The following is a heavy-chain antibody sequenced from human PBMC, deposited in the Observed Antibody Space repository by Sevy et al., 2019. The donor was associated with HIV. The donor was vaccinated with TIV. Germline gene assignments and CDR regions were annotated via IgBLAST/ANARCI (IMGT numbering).Heavy chain of an antibody. J-gene: IGHJ4*02. Sequence: GGSLRLSCAASGFTFSSYSMNWVRQAPGKGLEWVSYISSSSSTIYYTDSVKGRFTISRDNGKKTLYLKMNGLRDEDTAVYYCARDSGDYGRGDFDYWGQGTLVTLSS. CDR3: ARDSGDYGRGDFDY. CDR2: ISSSSSTI. CDR1: GFTFSSYS. V-gene: IGHV3-48*02. D-gene: IGHD4-17*01.